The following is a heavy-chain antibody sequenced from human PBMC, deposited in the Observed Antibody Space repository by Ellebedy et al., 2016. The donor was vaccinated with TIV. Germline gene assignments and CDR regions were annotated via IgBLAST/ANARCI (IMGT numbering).Heavy chain of an antibody. Sequence: GESLKISCAASGFTFSNYWMKWVRQAPGKGLEWVANIKQDGSEKYYVDSVKGRFTISRDNAKNSLFLQMNSLRAEDTAVYFCARGGYGRPFDCWGQGTLATVSS. D-gene: IGHD5-12*01. CDR2: IKQDGSEK. V-gene: IGHV3-7*03. CDR3: ARGGYGRPFDC. J-gene: IGHJ4*02. CDR1: GFTFSNYW.